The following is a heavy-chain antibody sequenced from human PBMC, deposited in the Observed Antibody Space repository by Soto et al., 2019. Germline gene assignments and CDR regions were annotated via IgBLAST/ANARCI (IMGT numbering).Heavy chain of an antibody. CDR1: GGTFSSYA. D-gene: IGHD6-13*01. CDR2: IIPIFGTA. V-gene: IGHV1-69*01. J-gene: IGHJ5*02. CDR3: ARETLVTWGDWFDP. Sequence: QVQLVQSGAEVKKPGSSVKVSCKASGGTFSSYAISWVRQAPAQGLEWMGGIIPIFGTANYEQKFQGRVTITADESTTTAYMELSSLRSEDTAVYYCARETLVTWGDWFDPWGQGTLVTVSS.